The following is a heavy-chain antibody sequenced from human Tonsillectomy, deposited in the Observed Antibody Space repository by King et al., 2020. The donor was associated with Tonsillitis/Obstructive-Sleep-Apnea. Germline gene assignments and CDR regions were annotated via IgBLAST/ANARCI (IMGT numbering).Heavy chain of an antibody. CDR2: IYYSGST. D-gene: IGHD3-22*01. CDR3: SRGYYYDSSGIYWYFDL. CDR1: GGSISSYY. J-gene: IGHJ2*01. V-gene: IGHV4-59*01. Sequence: VQLQESGPGLVKPSETLSLTCTVSGGSISSYYWSWIRQPPGKGLEWIGYIYYSGSTNYNPSLKSRVTISVDTSKNQFSLKLSSVTAADTAVYYCSRGYYYDSSGIYWYFDLWGRGTLVTVSS.